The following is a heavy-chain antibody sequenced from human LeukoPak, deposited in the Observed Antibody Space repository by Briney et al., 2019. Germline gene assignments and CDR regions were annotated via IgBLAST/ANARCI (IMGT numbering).Heavy chain of an antibody. V-gene: IGHV4-59*08. CDR3: AKTLTQGGAGFDY. Sequence: PSETLSLTCTVSGGSISSYYWSWIRQPPGKGLEWIGYIYYSGSTNYNPSLKSRVTISVDTSKNQFSLKLSSVTAADTAVYYCAKTLTQGGAGFDYWGQGTLVTVSS. CDR2: IYYSGST. J-gene: IGHJ4*02. CDR1: GGSISSYY. D-gene: IGHD3-16*01.